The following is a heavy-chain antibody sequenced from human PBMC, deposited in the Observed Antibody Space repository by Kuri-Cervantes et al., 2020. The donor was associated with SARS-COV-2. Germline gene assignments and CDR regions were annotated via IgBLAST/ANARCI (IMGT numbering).Heavy chain of an antibody. CDR3: AKEGFISALGGWFDP. Sequence: GESLKISCAASGFTFSTYAMSWVRQAPGKGLEWVSTISGGGDSTYYADSVKGRFTISRDNSKNTLYLQMNSLRAEDTALYYCAKEGFISALGGWFDPWGQGTLVTVSS. CDR2: ISGGGDST. CDR1: GFTFSTYA. V-gene: IGHV3-23*01. J-gene: IGHJ5*02. D-gene: IGHD1-26*01.